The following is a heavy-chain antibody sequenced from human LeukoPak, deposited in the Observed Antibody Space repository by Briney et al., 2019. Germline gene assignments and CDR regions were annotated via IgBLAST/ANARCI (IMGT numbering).Heavy chain of an antibody. J-gene: IGHJ4*02. CDR1: GYTFTSYG. D-gene: IGHD3-10*01. CDR3: ARDLDDGGFGELSQPFRY. CDR2: ISAYNGNT. V-gene: IGHV1-18*01. Sequence: ASVKVSCKASGYTFTSYGISWVRQAPGQGLEWMGWISAYNGNTNYAQKLQGRVTMTTDTSTSTAYMELRSLRSDDTAVYYCARDLDDGGFGELSQPFRYWGQGTLVTVSS.